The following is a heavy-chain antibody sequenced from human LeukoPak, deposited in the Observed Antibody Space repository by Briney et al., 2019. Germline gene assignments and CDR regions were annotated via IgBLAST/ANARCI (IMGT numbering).Heavy chain of an antibody. V-gene: IGHV3-48*01. Sequence: PGGSLRLSCAASGFTFSSYSMNWVRQAPGKGLEWVSYISSSSSTIYYADSVKGRFTISRDNAKNSLYLQMNSLRAEDTAVYYCARPYGSGGYRYFDYWGQGTLVTVSS. CDR1: GFTFSSYS. CDR3: ARPYGSGGYRYFDY. D-gene: IGHD3-10*01. J-gene: IGHJ4*02. CDR2: ISSSSSTI.